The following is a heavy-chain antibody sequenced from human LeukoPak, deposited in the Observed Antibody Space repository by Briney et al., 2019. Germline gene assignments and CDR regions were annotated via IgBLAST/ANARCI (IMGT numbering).Heavy chain of an antibody. CDR2: IWYDGNNK. J-gene: IGHJ4*02. CDR1: GFTFSSYG. CDR3: ARDIEVLTGYYLDY. V-gene: IGHV3-33*01. D-gene: IGHD2-21*02. Sequence: PGRSLRLSCAASGFTFSSYGMHWVRQAPGKGLEWVAVIWYDGNNKYYADSVKGRFTISRDNSKNTLYLQMNSLRAEDTAVYYCARDIEVLTGYYLDYWGQGTLVTVSS.